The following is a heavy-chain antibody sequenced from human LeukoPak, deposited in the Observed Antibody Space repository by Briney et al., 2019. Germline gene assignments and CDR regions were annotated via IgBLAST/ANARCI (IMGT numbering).Heavy chain of an antibody. CDR1: GFTFSSYG. CDR2: ISGSGGST. CDR3: AKESYVNYYYYYMDV. D-gene: IGHD3-10*02. V-gene: IGHV3-23*01. J-gene: IGHJ6*03. Sequence: PGGSLRLSCAASGFTFSSYGMSWVRQAPGKGLEWVSAISGSGGSTYYADSVKGRFTISRDNFKNTLYLQMNSLRAEDTAVYYCAKESYVNYYYYYMDVWGKGTTVTISS.